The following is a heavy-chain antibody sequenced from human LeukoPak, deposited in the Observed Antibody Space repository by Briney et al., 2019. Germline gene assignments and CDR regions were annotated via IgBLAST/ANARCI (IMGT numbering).Heavy chain of an antibody. CDR3: ARKNNWNYVGYFDY. CDR1: GGSISSSNW. J-gene: IGHJ4*02. CDR2: IYYSGST. V-gene: IGHV4-4*02. Sequence: PSGTLSLTCAVSGGSISSSNWWSWVRQPPGKGLEWIGYIYYSGSTNYNPSLKSRVTISVDTSKNQFSLKLSSVTAADTAVYYCARKNNWNYVGYFDYWGQGTLVTVSS. D-gene: IGHD1-7*01.